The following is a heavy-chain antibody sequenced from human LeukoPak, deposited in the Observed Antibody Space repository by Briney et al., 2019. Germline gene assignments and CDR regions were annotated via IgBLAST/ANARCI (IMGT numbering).Heavy chain of an antibody. V-gene: IGHV1-69*04. CDR3: ARGHYYDSSGLPPDTTHSN. D-gene: IGHD3-22*01. CDR2: IIPILGIA. J-gene: IGHJ4*02. Sequence: SVKVSRKASGGTFISYAICWVRQAPGQGLEWMGRIIPILGIANYAQKFQGRVTITADKSTSTAYMELSSLRSEDTAEYYWARGHYYDSSGLPPDTTHSNWGQGTLVTVSS. CDR1: GGTFISYA.